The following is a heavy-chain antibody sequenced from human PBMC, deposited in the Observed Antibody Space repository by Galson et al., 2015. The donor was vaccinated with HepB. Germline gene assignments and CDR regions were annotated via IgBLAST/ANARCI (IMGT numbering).Heavy chain of an antibody. CDR2: ISSSGGSR. Sequence: SLRLSCAAAGFTFSDYYMSWIRQAPGKGLEWVSYISSSGGSRYADSVKGRFIISRDNARNSLYLQMSSLKAADTAVYYCARAACGGDCYGDYMDVWGNGTSVTVSS. V-gene: IGHV3-11*01. CDR3: ARAACGGDCYGDYMDV. CDR1: GFTFSDYY. D-gene: IGHD2-21*01. J-gene: IGHJ6*03.